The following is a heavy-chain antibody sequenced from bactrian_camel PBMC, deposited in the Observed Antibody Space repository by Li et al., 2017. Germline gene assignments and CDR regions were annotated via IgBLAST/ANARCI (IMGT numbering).Heavy chain of an antibody. CDR3: AADLARHCGAFTGFFRRGY. V-gene: IGHV3S53*01. CDR1: GYERTVPR. D-gene: IGHD2*01. Sequence: QLVESGGGSVQAGGSLRLTCTASGYERTVPRMAWFRQAPGKEREGVATIDADGDTRYSDSVKGRFTISRDNEKNTIYLQMNDLKPEDTAMYYCAADLARHCGAFTGFFRRGYWGQGTQVTVS. J-gene: IGHJ4*01. CDR2: IDADGDT.